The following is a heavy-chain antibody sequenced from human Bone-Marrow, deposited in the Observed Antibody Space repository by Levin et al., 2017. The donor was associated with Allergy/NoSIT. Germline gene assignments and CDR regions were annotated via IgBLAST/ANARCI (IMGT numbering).Heavy chain of an antibody. CDR1: GYTFTGYY. CDR3: ARVGGKGFDP. J-gene: IGHJ5*02. CDR2: INPNSGGT. Sequence: RGESLKISCKASGYTFTGYYMHWVRQAPGQGLEWKGWINPNSGGTNYAQKFQGWVTMTRDTSISTAYMELSRLRSDDTAVYYCARVGGKGFDPWGQGTLVTVSS. V-gene: IGHV1-2*04.